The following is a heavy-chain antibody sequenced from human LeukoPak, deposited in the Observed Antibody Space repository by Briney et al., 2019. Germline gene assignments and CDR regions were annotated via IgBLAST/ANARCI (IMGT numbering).Heavy chain of an antibody. V-gene: IGHV3-23*01. CDR1: GFNFSSYA. D-gene: IGHD3-22*01. Sequence: GGSLRLSCAASGFNFSSYAMSWVRQAPGKGLEWVSAISGSGGRTYYADSVKGRFTISRDNSKNTLYLQMNRLRAEDTVVYSCAKTYYYDGDYWGQGTLVTVSS. CDR2: ISGSGGRT. CDR3: AKTYYYDGDY. J-gene: IGHJ4*02.